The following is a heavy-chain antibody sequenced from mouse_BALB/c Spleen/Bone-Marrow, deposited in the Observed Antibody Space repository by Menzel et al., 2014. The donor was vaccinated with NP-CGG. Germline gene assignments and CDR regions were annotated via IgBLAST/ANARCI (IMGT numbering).Heavy chain of an antibody. J-gene: IGHJ3*01. Sequence: VQLQQPGAELVKPGASVKLSCTASGFNFKDTYMHWVKQRPEQGLEWIGRIDPANGNTKYDPKFQGKATITADTSSNTAYLQLSSLTSEDTAVYYCATYYRYDRRFAYWGQGTLVTVSA. CDR1: GFNFKDTY. D-gene: IGHD2-14*01. CDR3: ATYYRYDRRFAY. V-gene: IGHV14-3*02. CDR2: IDPANGNT.